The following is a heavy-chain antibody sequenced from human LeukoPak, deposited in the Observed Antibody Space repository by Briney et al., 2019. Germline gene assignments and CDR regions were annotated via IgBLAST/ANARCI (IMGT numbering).Heavy chain of an antibody. CDR2: MNPNSGDT. CDR3: ARGFSDYDGSDYAFSYY. CDR1: GYTFTTYD. Sequence: ASVKVSCKASGYTFTTYDLTWVRQATGQGLEWMGWMNPNSGDTGYAQKLQGRVTLTRDTSISTAYMELSSLRSEDTAVYYCARGFSDYDGSDYAFSYYWGQGTLVTVSS. V-gene: IGHV1-8*01. J-gene: IGHJ4*02. D-gene: IGHD3-22*01.